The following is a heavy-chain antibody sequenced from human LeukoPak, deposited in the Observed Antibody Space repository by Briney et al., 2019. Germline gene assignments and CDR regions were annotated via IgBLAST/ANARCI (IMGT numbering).Heavy chain of an antibody. Sequence: SETLSLTCTVSGGSIRSYYWSWIRQPPGKGLEWIGYIYYSGSTNYNPSLKSRVTISVDTSKNQFSLKLSSVTAADTAVYYCARDVVVDISYYGMDVWGQGTTVTVSS. CDR3: ARDVVVDISYYGMDV. CDR1: GGSIRSYY. J-gene: IGHJ6*02. D-gene: IGHD2-2*03. V-gene: IGHV4-59*01. CDR2: IYYSGST.